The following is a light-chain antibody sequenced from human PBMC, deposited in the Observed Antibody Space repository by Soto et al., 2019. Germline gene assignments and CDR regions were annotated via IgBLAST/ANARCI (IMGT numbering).Light chain of an antibody. CDR1: TSNVGSNL. Sequence: QSALAQPPSASGTPGQRVTISCSGSTSNVGSNLASWYQQLPGSAPKLLIYNDYELPSGVPDRFSGSKSGTSASLGISGLRSEDEADYFCAVWDDSLSGVVFGGGTKLTVL. CDR3: AVWDDSLSGVV. J-gene: IGLJ2*01. CDR2: NDY. V-gene: IGLV1-47*02.